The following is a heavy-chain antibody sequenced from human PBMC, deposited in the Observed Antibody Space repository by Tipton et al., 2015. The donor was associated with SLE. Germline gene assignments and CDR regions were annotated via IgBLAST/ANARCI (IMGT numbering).Heavy chain of an antibody. Sequence: TLSLTCAVYGGSFSGYYWSWIRQPPGKGLEWIGEINHRGSTNYNPSLKSRLTISVDTSKNQFSLQLNSVTPEDTAVYYCARALTGDPYYFDYWGQGTLVTVSS. CDR2: INHRGST. J-gene: IGHJ4*02. CDR1: GGSFSGYY. D-gene: IGHD7-27*01. CDR3: ARALTGDPYYFDY. V-gene: IGHV4-34*01.